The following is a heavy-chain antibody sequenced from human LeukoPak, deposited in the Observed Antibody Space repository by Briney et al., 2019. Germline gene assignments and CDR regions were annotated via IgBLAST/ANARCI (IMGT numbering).Heavy chain of an antibody. D-gene: IGHD6-13*01. CDR3: ARLSVIAADGTHYFDY. J-gene: IGHJ4*02. Sequence: GESLKISCKGSGYSFTNYWIGWVRQMPGKGLEWMGIIYPGDSDSRNSPSFQAQVSISADKSINTAYLQSSSLKASDTAMYYCARLSVIAADGTHYFDYWGQGTLVTVSS. V-gene: IGHV5-51*01. CDR1: GYSFTNYW. CDR2: IYPGDSDS.